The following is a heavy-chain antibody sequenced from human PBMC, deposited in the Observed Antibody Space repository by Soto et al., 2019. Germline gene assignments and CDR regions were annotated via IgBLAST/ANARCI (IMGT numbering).Heavy chain of an antibody. CDR3: AKGAWDFYYSYSDV. V-gene: IGHV3-23*01. D-gene: IGHD7-27*01. J-gene: IGHJ6*03. Sequence: EVQLLESGGGLVQPGGSLRLSCAASGFTFSSYAMSWVRQAPGKGLEWVSAISGSSGSTYYADSVKGRFTLFRDSSKNTLYLQMNSLRAEDTAIYYCAKGAWDFYYSYSDVWGKGTTVTVSS. CDR2: ISGSSGST. CDR1: GFTFSSYA.